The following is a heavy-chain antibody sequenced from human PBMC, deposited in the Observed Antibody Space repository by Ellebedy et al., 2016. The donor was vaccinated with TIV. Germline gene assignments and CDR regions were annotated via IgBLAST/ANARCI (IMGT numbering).Heavy chain of an antibody. J-gene: IGHJ1*01. Sequence: GESLKISCQASGYDFSTYWIAWVREMPGKGLQWVGIIYPGDSDTRKSPSLEGHVSMSVDKSINTAYLQWSSLEASDSAIYYCARQRDDTALGYLQHWGQGTLVTVSS. CDR3: ARQRDDTALGYLQH. D-gene: IGHD5-18*01. V-gene: IGHV5-51*01. CDR2: IYPGDSDT. CDR1: GYDFSTYW.